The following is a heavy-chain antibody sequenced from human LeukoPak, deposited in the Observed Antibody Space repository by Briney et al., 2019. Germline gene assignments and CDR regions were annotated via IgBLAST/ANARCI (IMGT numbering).Heavy chain of an antibody. V-gene: IGHV3-73*01. D-gene: IGHD2-15*01. CDR1: GFTFSASA. Sequence: GGSLKLSCAASGFTFSASALHWVRQASGRGLEWICRIQSKTNNYATTYAASVKGRFTISRDDSRNTAYLQMNSLKTEDTAVYYCTRHPGLGLVKAASDDYWGQGTVVTVSS. CDR3: TRHPGLGLVKAASDDY. CDR2: IQSKTNNYAT. J-gene: IGHJ4*02.